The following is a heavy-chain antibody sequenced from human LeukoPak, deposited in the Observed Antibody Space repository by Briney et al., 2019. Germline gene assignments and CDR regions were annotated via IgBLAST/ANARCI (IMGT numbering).Heavy chain of an antibody. V-gene: IGHV6-1*01. CDR3: ARYTSGWYLDY. D-gene: IGHD6-13*01. Sequence: TLSLTCTVSGGSISSYDWSWIRQSPSRGLEWLGRTYHRSQWYSDYGPSVRGRITINPDTSKNHFSLQLSSVTPDDTAVYYCARYTSGWYLDYWGQGTLVTVSS. CDR2: TYHRSQWYS. J-gene: IGHJ4*02. CDR1: GGSISSYD.